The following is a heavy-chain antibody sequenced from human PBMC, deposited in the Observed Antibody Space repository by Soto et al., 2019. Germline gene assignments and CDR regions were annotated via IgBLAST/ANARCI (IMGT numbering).Heavy chain of an antibody. D-gene: IGHD2-15*01. CDR3: ARDLGYCSAGSCYPEYFHH. CDR1: GYTFTSYG. V-gene: IGHV1-18*01. J-gene: IGHJ1*01. Sequence: GASVKVSCKASGYTFTSYGISWVRQAPGQGLEWMGWISAYNGNTNYAQKLQGRVTMTTDTSTSTAYMELRSLTSDDTAVYYCARDLGYCSAGSCYPEYFHHWGPGTLVTVSS. CDR2: ISAYNGNT.